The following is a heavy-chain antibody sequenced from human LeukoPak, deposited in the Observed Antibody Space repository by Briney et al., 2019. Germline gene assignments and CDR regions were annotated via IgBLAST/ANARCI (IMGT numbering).Heavy chain of an antibody. J-gene: IGHJ4*02. CDR2: ISGNGDIT. D-gene: IGHD2-15*01. CDR3: ARVKRDCSGGTCYSYDY. Sequence: GGSLRLSCAASRFTFNTYAVNWVRQAPGKGLEWVSAISGNGDITYYADSVRGRFTISRDNSKNTLYLQMNSLRAEDTAVYYCARVKRDCSGGTCYSYDYWGQGTLVTISS. V-gene: IGHV3-23*01. CDR1: RFTFNTYA.